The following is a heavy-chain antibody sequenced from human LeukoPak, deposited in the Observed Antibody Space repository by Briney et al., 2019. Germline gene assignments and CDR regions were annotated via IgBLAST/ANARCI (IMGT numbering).Heavy chain of an antibody. D-gene: IGHD3-3*01. V-gene: IGHV3-30*04. Sequence: TGGSLRLSCEASGFTFSIFPMHWVRQAPGKGLEWVALISSGSEKYYADSVKGRVTISRDNSKNMLYLQMNSLRADDTAVYYCARDLELSAVYYFDSWGQGTLLIVSS. J-gene: IGHJ4*02. CDR1: GFTFSIFP. CDR2: ISSGSEK. CDR3: ARDLELSAVYYFDS.